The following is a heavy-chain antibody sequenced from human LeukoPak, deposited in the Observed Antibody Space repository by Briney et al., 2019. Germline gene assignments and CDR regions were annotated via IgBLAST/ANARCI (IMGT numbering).Heavy chain of an antibody. V-gene: IGHV3-23*01. Sequence: PGGSLRLSCAASGFTFSTYAMSWVRQAPGKGLEWVSTISGSGDTTYSADSVKGRFTISRDNSKDTLFLQMNSLRAEDTAVYYCAKEGYLNYYYYGMDVWGQGTTVTVSS. CDR3: AKEGYLNYYYYGMDV. CDR1: GFTFSTYA. CDR2: ISGSGDTT. J-gene: IGHJ6*02. D-gene: IGHD5-12*01.